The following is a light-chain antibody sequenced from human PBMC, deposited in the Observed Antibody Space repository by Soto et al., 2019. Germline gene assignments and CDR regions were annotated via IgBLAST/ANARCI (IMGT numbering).Light chain of an antibody. J-gene: IGKJ1*01. Sequence: DIQMTQSPSTLSASVGDRVSITCRAGQSISSWLAWYQQKPGKAPKLLIYDASTLQSGVPSRFRGAESGTEFTLTISSLQPDDFAVYYCQQYNSYPWTFGRGTKVDIK. V-gene: IGKV1-5*01. CDR3: QQYNSYPWT. CDR2: DAS. CDR1: QSISSW.